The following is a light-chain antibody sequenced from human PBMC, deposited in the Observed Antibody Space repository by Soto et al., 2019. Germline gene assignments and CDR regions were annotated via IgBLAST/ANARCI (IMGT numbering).Light chain of an antibody. CDR1: HSLVYSDGNIY. V-gene: IGKV2-30*01. CDR2: KVS. CDR3: MQGTHWPPYT. Sequence: DVVLTQSPLSLPVTLGQPASISCRSSHSLVYSDGNIYLNWFQQRPGQPPRRLFYKVSNRDSGVPDRFSASGSGTDFTLSISRVEAEDVGVYYCMQGTHWPPYTFGQGTRLEI. J-gene: IGKJ5*01.